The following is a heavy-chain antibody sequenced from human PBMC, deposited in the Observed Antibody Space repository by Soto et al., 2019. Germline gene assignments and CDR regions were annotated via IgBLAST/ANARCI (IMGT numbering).Heavy chain of an antibody. Sequence: ASETLSLTCTVSGGSISSYYWGWIRQPPGKGLEWIATIYYSGSTYSNPSFESRVTISVDTSKNQFSLRLSSLTAADTAVYYCARVLGRTEYYGSGSYPTLFDYWGQGTLVTVSS. J-gene: IGHJ4*02. D-gene: IGHD3-10*01. CDR2: IYYSGST. CDR1: GGSISSYY. V-gene: IGHV4-39*01. CDR3: ARVLGRTEYYGSGSYPTLFDY.